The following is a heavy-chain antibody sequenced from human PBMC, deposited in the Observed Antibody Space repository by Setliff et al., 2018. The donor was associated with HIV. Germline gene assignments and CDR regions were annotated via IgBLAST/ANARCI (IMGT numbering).Heavy chain of an antibody. CDR2: MNPDTGYT. J-gene: IGHJ4*02. CDR1: GYSFLSYD. D-gene: IGHD3-22*01. V-gene: IGHV1-8*01. CDR3: ARSQYYYDSSGYRWPIDY. Sequence: ASVKVSCKASGYSFLSYDISWVRQATGQGLEWMGWMNPDTGYTGFAQKFQGRVTMTRNTSTRTAYMELSSLTSEDTAVYYCARSQYYYDSSGYRWPIDYWGQGTLVTVSS.